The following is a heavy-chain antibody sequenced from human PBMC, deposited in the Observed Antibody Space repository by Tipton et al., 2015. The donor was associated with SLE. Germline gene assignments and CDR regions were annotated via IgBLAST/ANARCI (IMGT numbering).Heavy chain of an antibody. Sequence: SLRLSCTASGFTFIDYWIHWVRQAPGKGLVWASRISSDGTETNYGASVRGRFTISRDNAKNMLYLQMNSLRAEDTAVYYCSRDIQFVGSTEYFHHWGQGTLVTVSS. D-gene: IGHD1-26*01. CDR2: ISSDGTET. V-gene: IGHV3-74*01. J-gene: IGHJ1*01. CDR1: GFTFIDYW. CDR3: SRDIQFVGSTEYFHH.